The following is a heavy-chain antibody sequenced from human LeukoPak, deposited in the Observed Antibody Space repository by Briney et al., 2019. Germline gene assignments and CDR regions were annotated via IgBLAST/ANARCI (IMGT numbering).Heavy chain of an antibody. CDR2: INPNSGGT. Sequence: ASVKVSCKSSGYTFTGYYMHWVRQATGQGLAWMVWINPNSGGTNYAQKFQGRVTMTRDTSISTAYMELSRLRSDDTAVYYCTREGTYCSSTSCSPDYWGQGTLVTVSS. V-gene: IGHV1-2*02. D-gene: IGHD2-2*01. J-gene: IGHJ4*02. CDR3: TREGTYCSSTSCSPDY. CDR1: GYTFTGYY.